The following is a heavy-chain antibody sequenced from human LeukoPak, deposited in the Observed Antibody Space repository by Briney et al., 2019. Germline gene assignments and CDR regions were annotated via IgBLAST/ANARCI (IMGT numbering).Heavy chain of an antibody. CDR3: AKIGLLWLEWLSSFDY. CDR2: ISGSGGST. D-gene: IGHD3-22*01. CDR1: GFTFSSYD. J-gene: IGHJ4*02. V-gene: IGHV3-23*01. Sequence: GGSLRLSCAASGFTFSSYDMSWVRQAPGKGLEWVSAISGSGGSTYYADSVKGRFTISRDNSKNTLYLQLNSLRAEDTAVYYCAKIGLLWLEWLSSFDYWGQGALVTVSS.